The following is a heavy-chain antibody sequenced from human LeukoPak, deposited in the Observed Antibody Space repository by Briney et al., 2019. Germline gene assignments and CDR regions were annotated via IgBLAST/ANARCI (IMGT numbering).Heavy chain of an antibody. V-gene: IGHV4-30-2*01. Sequence: SETLSLTCAVSGGSISSGGYSWSWIRQPPGKGLEWIGYIYHSGSTYYNPSLKSRVTISVDRSKNQFSLKLSSVTAADTAVYYCARGKRRDGYNYPYYYYYYGMDVWGQGTTVTVSS. J-gene: IGHJ6*02. CDR2: IYHSGST. CDR1: GGSISSGGYS. D-gene: IGHD5-24*01. CDR3: ARGKRRDGYNYPYYYYYYGMDV.